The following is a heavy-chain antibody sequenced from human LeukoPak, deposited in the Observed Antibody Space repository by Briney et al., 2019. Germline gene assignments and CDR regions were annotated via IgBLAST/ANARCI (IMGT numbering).Heavy chain of an antibody. D-gene: IGHD3-3*01. J-gene: IGHJ4*02. Sequence: SETLSLTCTVSGGSISSYYWSWIRQPPGKGLEWIGYIYYSGSTDYNPSLKSRVTISVDTSKIQFSLKLSSVTAAVTAVYYYARHMSQSCDFWRGYFDYWGQGTLVTVSS. CDR3: ARHMSQSCDFWRGYFDY. CDR2: IYYSGST. V-gene: IGHV4-59*08. CDR1: GGSISSYY.